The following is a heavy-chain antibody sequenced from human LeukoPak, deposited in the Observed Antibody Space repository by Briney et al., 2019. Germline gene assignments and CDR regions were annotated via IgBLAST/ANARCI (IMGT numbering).Heavy chain of an antibody. CDR3: AREGIVATSRQFFDY. CDR2: IIPIFGTA. V-gene: IGHV1-69*06. Sequence: SVKVSCKASGGTFSSYAISWVRQAPGQGLEWMGGIIPIFGTANYAQKFQGRVTITADKSTSTAYKELSSLRSEDTAVYYCAREGIVATSRQFFDYWGQGTLVTVSS. J-gene: IGHJ4*02. D-gene: IGHD5-12*01. CDR1: GGTFSSYA.